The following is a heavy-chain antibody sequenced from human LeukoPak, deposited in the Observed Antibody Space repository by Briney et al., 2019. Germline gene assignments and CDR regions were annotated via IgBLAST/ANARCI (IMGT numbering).Heavy chain of an antibody. CDR1: GYSISSDYY. Sequence: SETLSLTCTVSGYSISSDYYWGWIRQPPGKGLEWIGSISPGSTYYNPSLKSRVTISVDTSKNQFSLKLSSVTATDTAVYYCASLGSRPGYYGSDYYYMDVWGKGTTVTVSS. D-gene: IGHD3-10*01. CDR2: ISPGST. J-gene: IGHJ6*03. V-gene: IGHV4-38-2*02. CDR3: ASLGSRPGYYGSDYYYMDV.